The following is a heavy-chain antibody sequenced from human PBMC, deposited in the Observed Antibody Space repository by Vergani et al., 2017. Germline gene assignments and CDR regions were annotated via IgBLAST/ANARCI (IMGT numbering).Heavy chain of an antibody. V-gene: IGHV4-59*01. Sequence: QVQLQESGPGLVKPSETLSLTCTVSGGSISSYYWSWIRQPPGKGLEWIGYIYCSGSTNYNPSLKSRVTISVDTSKNQFSLKLSSVTAADTAVYYCARVVVVPAAIHYYYYYYMDVWGKGTTVTVSS. CDR2: IYCSGST. J-gene: IGHJ6*03. CDR3: ARVVVVPAAIHYYYYYYMDV. CDR1: GGSISSYY. D-gene: IGHD2-2*01.